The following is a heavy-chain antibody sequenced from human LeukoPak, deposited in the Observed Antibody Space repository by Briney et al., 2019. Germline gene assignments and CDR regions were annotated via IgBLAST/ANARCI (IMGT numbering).Heavy chain of an antibody. CDR2: IIPILGIA. Sequence: ASVKVSCKASGGTFSSYAISWVRQAPGQGLEWMGRIIPILGIANYAQKFQGRVTITADKSTSTAYMELSSLRSEDTAVYYCARAGGAPITMIRRGGSYAFDIWGQGTMVTVSS. D-gene: IGHD3-22*01. J-gene: IGHJ3*02. CDR3: ARAGGAPITMIRRGGSYAFDI. V-gene: IGHV1-69*04. CDR1: GGTFSSYA.